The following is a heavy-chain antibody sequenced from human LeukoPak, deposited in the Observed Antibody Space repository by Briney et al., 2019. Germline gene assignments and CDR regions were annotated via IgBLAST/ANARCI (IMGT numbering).Heavy chain of an antibody. CDR2: ISSSGSTI. J-gene: IGHJ4*02. CDR1: GFTFSDYY. Sequence: GGSLRLSCAASGFTFSDYYMSWIRQAPGKGLEWVSYISSSGSTIYYADSVKGRFTISRDNAKNSLYLQMNSLRAKDTAVYYCARDGMVTYYDFWSGPDYWGQGTLVTVSS. CDR3: ARDGMVTYYDFWSGPDY. V-gene: IGHV3-11*04. D-gene: IGHD3-3*01.